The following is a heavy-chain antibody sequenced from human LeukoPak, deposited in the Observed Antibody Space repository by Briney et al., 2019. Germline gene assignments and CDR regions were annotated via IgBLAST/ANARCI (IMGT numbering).Heavy chain of an antibody. Sequence: SETLSLTCAVYGGSFSGYYWSWIRQPPGKGPEWIGEINHSGSTNYNPSLKSRVTISVDTSKNQFSLKLSSVTAADTAVYYCARGEMATKPLDYWGQGTLVTVSS. V-gene: IGHV4-34*01. J-gene: IGHJ4*02. D-gene: IGHD5-24*01. CDR2: INHSGST. CDR1: GGSFSGYY. CDR3: ARGEMATKPLDY.